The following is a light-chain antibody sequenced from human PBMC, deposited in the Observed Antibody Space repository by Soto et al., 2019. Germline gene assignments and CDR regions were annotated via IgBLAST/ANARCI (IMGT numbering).Light chain of an antibody. J-gene: IGKJ4*01. V-gene: IGKV1-5*03. CDR1: QSINSW. CDR2: KAS. CDR3: QQYYDYPLT. Sequence: DIQMTQSPSTLSASVGDRVTITCRASQSINSWLAWYQQKPGKAPKVLIYKASRLESGVPSRFSGSGSGTEFTLTVSSLQPDDFATYYCQQYYDYPLTFGGGTKVEIK.